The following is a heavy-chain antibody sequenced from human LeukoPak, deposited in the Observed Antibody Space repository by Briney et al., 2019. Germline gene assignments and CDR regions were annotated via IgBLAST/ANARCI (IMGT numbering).Heavy chain of an antibody. CDR2: INPSGGST. Sequence: ASVKVSCKASGYTFTSYYMHWVRQAPGQGLEWMGIINPSGGSTSYAQKFQGRVTMTRDMSTSTVYMELSSLRSEDTAVYYCARTGYSYYYDSSGYYWDYWGQGTLVTVSS. J-gene: IGHJ4*02. CDR1: GYTFTSYY. V-gene: IGHV1-46*01. CDR3: ARTGYSYYYDSSGYYWDY. D-gene: IGHD3-22*01.